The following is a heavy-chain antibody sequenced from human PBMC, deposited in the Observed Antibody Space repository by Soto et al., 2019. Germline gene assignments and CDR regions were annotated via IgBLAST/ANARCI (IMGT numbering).Heavy chain of an antibody. CDR2: ISTSAGST. V-gene: IGHV3-23*01. CDR1: GFPFSSYA. Sequence: EVQLLESGGGLVQPGGSLRLSCAASGFPFSSYAMSWVRQAPGKGLDWVSSISTSAGSTHYADSVKGRFTISRDNSKNSLYLQMYSLRAEDSAIYYCAKDWIGDDCSGGCFLGDWGQGTLVTVSS. J-gene: IGHJ4*02. CDR3: AKDWIGDDCSGGCFLGD. D-gene: IGHD2-15*01.